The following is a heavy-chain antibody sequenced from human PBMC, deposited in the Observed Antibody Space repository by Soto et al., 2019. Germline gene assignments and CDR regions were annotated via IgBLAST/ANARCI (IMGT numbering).Heavy chain of an antibody. D-gene: IGHD3-10*01. CDR3: ARQGSRGTNYYSYYGMDV. CDR1: GGSISSSSYY. Sequence: SETLSLTCTVSGGSISSSSYYWGWIRQPPGKGLEWIGSIYYSGSTYYNPPLRSRVTISVDTSKNQFSLKLSSVTAADTAVYYCARQGSRGTNYYSYYGMDVWGQGTTVT. CDR2: IYYSGST. V-gene: IGHV4-39*01. J-gene: IGHJ6*02.